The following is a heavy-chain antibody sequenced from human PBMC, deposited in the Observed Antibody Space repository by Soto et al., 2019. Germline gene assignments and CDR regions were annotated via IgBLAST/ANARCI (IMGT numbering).Heavy chain of an antibody. CDR2: IYHSGST. V-gene: IGHV4-4*02. CDR3: ARKEGYSYGVNFDN. CDR1: GGSISSSNW. D-gene: IGHD5-18*01. J-gene: IGHJ4*02. Sequence: QVQLQESGPGLVKPSGTLSLTCAVSGGSISSSNWWSWVRQPPGKGLEWIGEIYHSGSTNYNPSLKSRVTIAVDNTKNRFSLRLSSVNAADTAVYYCARKEGYSYGVNFDNCGEGSMVTVSS.